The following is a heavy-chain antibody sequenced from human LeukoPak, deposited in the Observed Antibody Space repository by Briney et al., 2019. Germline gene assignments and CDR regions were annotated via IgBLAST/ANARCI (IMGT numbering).Heavy chain of an antibody. J-gene: IGHJ3*02. Sequence: GASVKVSCKASGYTFTGYYMHWVRQAPGQGLEWMGWINPNSGGTNYAQKFQGRVTMTRDTSISTAHMELSRLRSEDTAVYYCARESGRMEWDAFDIWGQGTMVTVSS. CDR1: GYTFTGYY. V-gene: IGHV1-2*02. CDR3: ARESGRMEWDAFDI. CDR2: INPNSGGT. D-gene: IGHD3-10*01.